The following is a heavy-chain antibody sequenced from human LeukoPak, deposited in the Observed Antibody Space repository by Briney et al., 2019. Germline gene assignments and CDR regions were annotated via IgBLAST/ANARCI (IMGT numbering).Heavy chain of an antibody. CDR2: INPNSGGT. Sequence: GASVKVSCKASGYTFTGYYMHWVRQARGQGLEWMGWINPNSGGTNYAQKFQGSVTMTRDTSSSTAYMELNSLRSDDTSVYYCAISAPISAGLLESWGQGTLVSVSS. V-gene: IGHV1-2*02. CDR3: AISAPISAGLLES. CDR1: GYTFTGYY. D-gene: IGHD2-21*02. J-gene: IGHJ5*02.